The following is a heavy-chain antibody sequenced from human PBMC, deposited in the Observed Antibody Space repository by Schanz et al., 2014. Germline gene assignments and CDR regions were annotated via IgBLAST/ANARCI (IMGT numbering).Heavy chain of an antibody. D-gene: IGHD1-26*01. CDR1: GFTFSSYG. CDR3: AKVVASGPTTGPFDP. CDR2: ATFDGTKK. V-gene: IGHV3-30*18. J-gene: IGHJ5*02. Sequence: QVQLVESGGGVVQPGRSLRLSCAASGFTFSSYGMHWVRQAPGKGLEWVAGATFDGTKKYYGDSVKGRFTISRDNSRNTLYLQMDSLRDEDTALYYCAKVVASGPTTGPFDPWGQGTLVIVSS.